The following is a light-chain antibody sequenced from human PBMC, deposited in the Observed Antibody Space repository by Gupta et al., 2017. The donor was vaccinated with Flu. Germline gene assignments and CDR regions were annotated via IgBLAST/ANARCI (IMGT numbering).Light chain of an antibody. CDR1: QGLVDSDGNTY. CDR3: MQGAHWPWA. V-gene: IGKV2-30*01. CDR2: QVS. J-gene: IGKJ1*01. Sequence: VYLGQPGSISCRVSQGLVDSDGNTYLHWVQERPGQSPRRLIYQVSYRDAGGPDRFSGRGAGTDFKLKIRRVEAEDVGIYFCMQGAHWPWAFGQGTTVEIK.